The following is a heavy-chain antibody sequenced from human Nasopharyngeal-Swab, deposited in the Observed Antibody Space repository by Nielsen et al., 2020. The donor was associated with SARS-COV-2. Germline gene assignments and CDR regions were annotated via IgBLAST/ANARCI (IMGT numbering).Heavy chain of an antibody. Sequence: ASVKASCKASGYSFISNVLNWVRQAPGQGPQYIVCISTKTGAPTYPQAFTGRFVISLDTSASTTYLQISSLKADDTAAFYCARENQEYANIWIDYWGQGTQVTVSS. D-gene: IGHD1-1*01. CDR2: ISTKTGAP. CDR3: ARENQEYANIWIDY. V-gene: IGHV7-4-1*02. CDR1: GYSFISNV. J-gene: IGHJ4*02.